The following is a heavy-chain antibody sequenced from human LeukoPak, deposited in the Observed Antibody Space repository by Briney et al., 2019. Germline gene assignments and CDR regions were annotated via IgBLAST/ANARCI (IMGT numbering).Heavy chain of an antibody. CDR1: GFTFSSSA. V-gene: IGHV3-64*01. J-gene: IGHJ6*02. Sequence: GGSLRLSCAAPGFTFSSSAMHWVRQAPGKGLEYVSAISSNGGSTYYANSVKGRFTISRDNSKNTLYLQMGSLRAEDMAVYYCARVGYYYYGMDVWGQGTTVTVSS. D-gene: IGHD1-26*01. CDR3: ARVGYYYYGMDV. CDR2: ISSNGGST.